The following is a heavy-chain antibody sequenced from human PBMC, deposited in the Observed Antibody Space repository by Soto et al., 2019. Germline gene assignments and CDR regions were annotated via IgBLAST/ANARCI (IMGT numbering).Heavy chain of an antibody. CDR2: LYGNGGGI. CDR1: GFTFSSYA. J-gene: IGHJ4*02. D-gene: IGHD2-8*01. Sequence: GGSLRLSCAASGFTFSSYAMNWVRQAPGKGLEWVSGLYGNGGGITYADSVKGRFTISRDNSNNMLYLQMHSMRAEDTAVYYCAKDRQPDGLWPFDHWGQGTLVTVSS. CDR3: AKDRQPDGLWPFDH. V-gene: IGHV3-23*01.